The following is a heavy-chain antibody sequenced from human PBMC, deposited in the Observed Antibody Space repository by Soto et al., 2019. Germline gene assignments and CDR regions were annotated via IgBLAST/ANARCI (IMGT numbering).Heavy chain of an antibody. CDR1: GYTFTGYY. V-gene: IGHV1-2*04. CDR2: INPNSGGT. CDR3: ARDASAAGFYYYYGMDV. J-gene: IGHJ6*02. Sequence: EASVKVSCKASGYTFTGYYMHWVLQAPGQGLEWMGWINPNSGGTNYAQKFQGWVTMTRDTSISTAYMELSRLRSDDTAVYYCARDASAAGFYYYYGMDVWGQGTTVTVSS. D-gene: IGHD6-13*01.